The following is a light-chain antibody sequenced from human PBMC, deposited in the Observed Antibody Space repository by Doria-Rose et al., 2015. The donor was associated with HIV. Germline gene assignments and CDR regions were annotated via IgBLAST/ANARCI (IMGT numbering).Light chain of an antibody. Sequence: TQSPGTLSLSPSERATLSCRASQSVSANYLAWYQQRPGQSPRLLIYGASSRATDIPDRFSGSGSGTDFTLTINRLEPEDFAVYYCHQYASSRTFGQGTKVEIK. CDR3: HQYASSRT. J-gene: IGKJ1*01. CDR1: QSVSANY. V-gene: IGKV3-20*01. CDR2: GAS.